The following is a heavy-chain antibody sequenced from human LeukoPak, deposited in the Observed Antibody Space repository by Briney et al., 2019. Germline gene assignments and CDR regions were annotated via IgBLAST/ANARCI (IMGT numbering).Heavy chain of an antibody. CDR1: GGSFSGYY. J-gene: IGHJ6*02. Sequence: SETLSLTCAVYGGSFSGYYWSWIRQPPGKGLEWIGEINHSGCTNYNPSLKSRVTISVDTSKNQFSLKLSSVTAADTAVYYCARGRTAMVTRYYYYGMDVGGQGTTVTVSS. V-gene: IGHV4-34*01. CDR3: ARGRTAMVTRYYYYGMDV. CDR2: INHSGCT. D-gene: IGHD5-18*01.